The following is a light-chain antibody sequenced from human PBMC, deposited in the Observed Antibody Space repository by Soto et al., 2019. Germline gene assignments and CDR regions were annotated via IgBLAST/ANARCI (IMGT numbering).Light chain of an antibody. CDR1: QSVLYNSNNRNY. CDR2: WAS. J-gene: IGKJ1*01. Sequence: VMTQSPDSLAVSLGEGATIDCKSSQSVLYNSNNRNYLAWYQQKPGQPPKLLIYWASTRESGVPDRFSGSGSGTDFTLTISSLQAEDAAIYYCQQYYSIPPTFGQGTKVDIK. CDR3: QQYYSIPPT. V-gene: IGKV4-1*01.